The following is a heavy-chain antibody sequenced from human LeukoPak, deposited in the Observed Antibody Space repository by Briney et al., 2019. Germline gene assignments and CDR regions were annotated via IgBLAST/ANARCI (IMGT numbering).Heavy chain of an antibody. J-gene: IGHJ4*02. D-gene: IGHD2-21*02. CDR3: AKGEESHLAYCGGDCYLGD. CDR2: ISGSGGST. CDR1: GFTFSSYA. Sequence: PGGSLRLSCAASGFTFSSYAMSWVRQAPGKGLEWVSAISGSGGSTYYADSVKGRFPLSRDNSKNTLYLQMNSLRAEDTAVYYCAKGEESHLAYCGGDCYLGDWGQGTLVTVSS. V-gene: IGHV3-23*01.